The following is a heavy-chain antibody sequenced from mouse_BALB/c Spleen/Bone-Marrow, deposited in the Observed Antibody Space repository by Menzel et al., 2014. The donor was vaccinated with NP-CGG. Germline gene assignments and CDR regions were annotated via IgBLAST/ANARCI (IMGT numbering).Heavy chain of an antibody. J-gene: IGHJ2*01. CDR3: APYYDYDVGY. CDR1: GFNIKDTY. Sequence: VQLQHSGAELVKPGASVKLSCTASGFNIKDTYMHWVKQRPEQGLEWIGRIDPANGNTKYDPKFQGKATMTADTSSNTAYLQLSSLTSEDTAVYYCAPYYDYDVGYWGQGTTLTVSS. V-gene: IGHV14-3*02. D-gene: IGHD2-4*01. CDR2: IDPANGNT.